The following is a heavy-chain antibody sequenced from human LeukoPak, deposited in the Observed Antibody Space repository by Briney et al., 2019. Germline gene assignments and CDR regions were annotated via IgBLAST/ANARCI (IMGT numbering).Heavy chain of an antibody. CDR3: VTDQTGRHPYFFDY. V-gene: IGHV3-7*01. CDR2: IKEDGSEI. Sequence: GGSLRLSCADSGFTFSSYAMHWVRQAPGKGLEWVANIKEDGSEIYYVDAVKGRFSISRDNAKTSLYLQMNNLSVADTAVYYCVTDQTGRHPYFFDYWGQGTLVTVSS. D-gene: IGHD3-10*01. CDR1: GFTFSSYA. J-gene: IGHJ4*02.